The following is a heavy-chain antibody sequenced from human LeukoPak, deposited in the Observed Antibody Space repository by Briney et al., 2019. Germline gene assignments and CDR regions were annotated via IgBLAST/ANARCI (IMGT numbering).Heavy chain of an antibody. CDR3: AKRRLNHIVVVPAAMGWGYYFDY. Sequence: PGGSLRLSCAASGFTFSSYGMSWVRQAPGKGLEWVSAISGSGGSTYYADSVKGRFTISRDNSKNTLYLQMNSLRAEDTAVYYCAKRRLNHIVVVPAAMGWGYYFDYWGQGTLVTVSS. J-gene: IGHJ4*02. V-gene: IGHV3-23*01. D-gene: IGHD2-2*01. CDR2: ISGSGGST. CDR1: GFTFSSYG.